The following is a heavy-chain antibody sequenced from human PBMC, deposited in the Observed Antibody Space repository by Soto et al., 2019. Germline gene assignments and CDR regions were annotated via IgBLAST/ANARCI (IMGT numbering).Heavy chain of an antibody. Sequence: ASVKVSCKASGYTSTGYYMHWVRQAPGQGLEWMGWINPNSGGTNYAQKFQGWVTMTRDTSISTAYMELSRLRSDDTAVYYCARDPSHYDSGSHEYYMDVWGKGTTVTVSS. D-gene: IGHD3-3*01. J-gene: IGHJ6*03. CDR3: ARDPSHYDSGSHEYYMDV. V-gene: IGHV1-2*04. CDR1: GYTSTGYY. CDR2: INPNSGGT.